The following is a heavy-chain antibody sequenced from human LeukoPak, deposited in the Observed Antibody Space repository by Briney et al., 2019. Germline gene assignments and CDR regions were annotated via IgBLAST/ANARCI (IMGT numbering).Heavy chain of an antibody. Sequence: GESLKISCKESGYSFTSYWIAWVRQMPGKGLEWMGIIYPGDSDTRYSPSFQGQVTISADRSISTVHLRWGSLKASDTAMYYCARAGYCSSTTCFLDSWGQGTLVTVSS. CDR2: IYPGDSDT. CDR3: ARAGYCSSTTCFLDS. J-gene: IGHJ4*02. CDR1: GYSFTSYW. V-gene: IGHV5-51*01. D-gene: IGHD2-2*01.